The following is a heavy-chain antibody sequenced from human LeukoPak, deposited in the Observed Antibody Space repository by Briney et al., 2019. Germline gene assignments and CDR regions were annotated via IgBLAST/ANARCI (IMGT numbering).Heavy chain of an antibody. V-gene: IGHV4-59*01. CDR2: IYYTGST. Sequence: PSETLSLTCTVSGGSISRDYWSWIRQPPGKGLEWIGYIYYTGSTNYNPSLKSRVTISVDTSKNQFSLKLSSVTAADTAVYYCARGTIHSSSWYLNWFDPWGQGTLVTVSS. D-gene: IGHD6-13*01. CDR1: GGSISRDY. J-gene: IGHJ5*02. CDR3: ARGTIHSSSWYLNWFDP.